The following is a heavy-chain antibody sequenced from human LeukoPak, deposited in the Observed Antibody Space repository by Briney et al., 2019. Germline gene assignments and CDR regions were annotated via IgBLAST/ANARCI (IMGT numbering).Heavy chain of an antibody. CDR3: ARGSSSGWYFDY. V-gene: IGHV3-48*03. CDR1: GFTFSSYE. J-gene: IGHJ4*02. D-gene: IGHD6-19*01. Sequence: GGSLRLSCAASGFTFSSYEMNWVRQAPGKGLEWVSYISSSGSTIYYTVSVKGRFTISRDNAKNSLYLQMNSLRAEDTAVYYCARGSSSGWYFDYWGQGTLVTVSS. CDR2: ISSSGSTI.